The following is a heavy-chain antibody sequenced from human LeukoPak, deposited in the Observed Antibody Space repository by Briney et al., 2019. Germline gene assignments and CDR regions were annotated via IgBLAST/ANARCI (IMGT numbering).Heavy chain of an antibody. CDR2: IYYSGST. Sequence: SETLSLTCTVSGGSISSSSYYWGWIRQPPGKGLEWIGSIYYSGSTYYNPSLKSRVTISVDTSKNQFSLKLSSVTAADTAVYYCARVRDGYKYGGFDPWGQGTLVTVSS. CDR3: ARVRDGYKYGGFDP. V-gene: IGHV4-39*07. CDR1: GGSISSSSYY. D-gene: IGHD5-24*01. J-gene: IGHJ5*02.